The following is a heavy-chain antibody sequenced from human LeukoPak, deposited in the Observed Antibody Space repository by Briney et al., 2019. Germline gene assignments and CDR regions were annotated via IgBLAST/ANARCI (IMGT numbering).Heavy chain of an antibody. V-gene: IGHV3-23*01. J-gene: IGHJ3*02. CDR1: GFTFRNYA. D-gene: IGHD2-21*02. CDR2: IGSSGGDT. Sequence: GGSLRLSCAASGFTFRNYAMTWVRQAPGKGLEWVSAIGSSGGDTFYANSVKGRFTISRDNSKNTLYLQMNSPEVEDTAIYYCARDWARCGAGCYSRADAFDIWGQGTMVTVSS. CDR3: ARDWARCGAGCYSRADAFDI.